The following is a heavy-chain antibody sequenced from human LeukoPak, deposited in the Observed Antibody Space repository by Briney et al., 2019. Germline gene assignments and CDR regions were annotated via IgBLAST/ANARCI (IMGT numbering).Heavy chain of an antibody. CDR1: GYTFTSYY. J-gene: IGHJ4*02. D-gene: IGHD5-12*01. CDR3: ARLASGYVLVYYFDY. V-gene: IGHV1-46*01. CDR2: INPGGGST. Sequence: ASVKVSCKASGYTFTSYYMHWVRQAPGQGLEWMGIINPGGGSTSYAQKFQGRVTMTRDMSTSTVYMELSSLRSEDTAVYYCARLASGYVLVYYFDYWGQGTLVTVSS.